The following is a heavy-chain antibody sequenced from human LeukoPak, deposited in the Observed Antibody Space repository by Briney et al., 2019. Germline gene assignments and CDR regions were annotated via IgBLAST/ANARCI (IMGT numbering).Heavy chain of an antibody. CDR3: ARDGYDTSGYYYYYMDV. D-gene: IGHD3-22*01. Sequence: PGGSLRLSCAASGFTFSSYAMHWVRQAPGKGLEWVAVISYDGTNKYYADSVKGRFTISRDNSKNTLYLQMNSLGAEDTAVYYCARDGYDTSGYYYYYMDVWGKGTTVTVSS. V-gene: IGHV3-30*04. J-gene: IGHJ6*03. CDR2: ISYDGTNK. CDR1: GFTFSSYA.